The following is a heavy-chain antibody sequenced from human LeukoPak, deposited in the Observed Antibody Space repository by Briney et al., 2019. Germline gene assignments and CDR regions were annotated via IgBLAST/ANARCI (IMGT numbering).Heavy chain of an antibody. CDR2: IQYDGSNK. CDR1: GFTFNTYG. J-gene: IGHJ4*02. D-gene: IGHD2-2*01. V-gene: IGHV3-30*02. Sequence: PGGSLRLSCAASGFTFNTYGMHWVRQAPGKGLEWVAFIQYDGSNKYYADSVKGRFTISRDNSKNTLYLQMNSLRAEDTAVYYCAKVGGVAGTSSFFDYWGQGTLVTVSS. CDR3: AKVGGVAGTSSFFDY.